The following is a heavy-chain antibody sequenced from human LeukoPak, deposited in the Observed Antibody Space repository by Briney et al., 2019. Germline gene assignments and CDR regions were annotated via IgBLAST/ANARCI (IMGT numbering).Heavy chain of an antibody. CDR3: ARDSLQTRYNWNDEGRKNWFDP. Sequence: ASVTVSCKASGFTFSSYYIQWMRQAPGQGLEWMAIINPRDGSTKSTEKLQGRVTMTADTSTSTVYMELSSLRSEDTAVYYCARDSLQTRYNWNDEGRKNWFDPWGQGTLVTVSS. CDR1: GFTFSSYY. V-gene: IGHV1-46*04. J-gene: IGHJ5*02. CDR2: INPRDGST. D-gene: IGHD1-1*01.